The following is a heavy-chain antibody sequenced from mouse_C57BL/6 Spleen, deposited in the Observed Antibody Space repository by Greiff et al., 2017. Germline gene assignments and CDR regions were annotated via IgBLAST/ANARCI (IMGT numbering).Heavy chain of an antibody. D-gene: IGHD2-3*01. CDR3: ARQGQDMGDGYLFDY. J-gene: IGHJ2*01. Sequence: VKLQESGPGLVAPSQSLSITCTVSGFSLTSYGVHWVRQPPGKGLEWLVVIWSDGSTTYNSALKSRLSISKDNSKSQVFLKMNSLQTDDTAMYYGARQGQDMGDGYLFDYWGQGTTLTVSS. CDR1: GFSLTSYG. CDR2: IWSDGST. V-gene: IGHV2-6-1*01.